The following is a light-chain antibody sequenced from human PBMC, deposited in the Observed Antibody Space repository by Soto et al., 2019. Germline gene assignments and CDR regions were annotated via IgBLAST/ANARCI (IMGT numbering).Light chain of an antibody. CDR1: SSNIGAGYD. J-gene: IGLJ3*02. Sequence: QSVLTQPTSVSGAPGQRVTISCTGSSSNIGAGYDVHWYQQLPGTAPKLLIYGNSNRPSGVPDRFSGSKSGTSASLAITGLQDEDEADYYCQSYDSSLSGGVFGGGTKLTVL. V-gene: IGLV1-40*01. CDR2: GNS. CDR3: QSYDSSLSGGV.